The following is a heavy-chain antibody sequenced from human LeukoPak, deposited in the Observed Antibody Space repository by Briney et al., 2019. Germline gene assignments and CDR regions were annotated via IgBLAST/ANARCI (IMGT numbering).Heavy chain of an antibody. CDR3: ARVYSSSWFFDY. V-gene: IGHV4-39*01. CDR2: IYYSGST. J-gene: IGHJ4*02. D-gene: IGHD6-13*01. Sequence: PSETLSLTCTVSGGSISSSSYYWGWIRQPPGKGLEWIGSIYYSGSTYYNPSLKSRATISVDTSKNQFSLKLSSVTAADTAVYYCARVYSSSWFFDYWGQGTLVTVSS. CDR1: GGSISSSSYY.